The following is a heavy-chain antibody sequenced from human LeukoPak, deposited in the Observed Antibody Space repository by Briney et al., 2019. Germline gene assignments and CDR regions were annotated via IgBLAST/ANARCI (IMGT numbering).Heavy chain of an antibody. Sequence: GGSLRLSCAASGFTFSSYAMSWVRQAPGKGLEWVSAISGSGGSTYYADSVKGRFTISRDNSKNTLYLQMNSLGAEDTAVYYCAKSGRAYGSGSYYNDYWGQGTLVTVSS. D-gene: IGHD3-10*01. CDR1: GFTFSSYA. CDR2: ISGSGGST. CDR3: AKSGRAYGSGSYYNDY. V-gene: IGHV3-23*01. J-gene: IGHJ4*02.